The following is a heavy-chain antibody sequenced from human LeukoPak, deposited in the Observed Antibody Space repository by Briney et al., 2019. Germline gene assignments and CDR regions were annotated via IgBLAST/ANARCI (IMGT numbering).Heavy chain of an antibody. J-gene: IGHJ4*02. CDR1: GFTFGAYT. CDR3: ARAGSLWFGESKLDY. V-gene: IGHV3-21*01. CDR2: IFSRSESI. D-gene: IGHD3-10*01. Sequence: PGGSLRLSCAASGFTFGAYTINWVRQAPGKGLEWVSCIFSRSESILYADSVRGRFTISRDNAKNSLYLQMNSLRAEDTAVYYCARAGSLWFGESKLDYWGQGTLVTVSS.